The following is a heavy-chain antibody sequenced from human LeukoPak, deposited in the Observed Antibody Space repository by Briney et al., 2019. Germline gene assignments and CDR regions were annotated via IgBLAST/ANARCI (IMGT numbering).Heavy chain of an antibody. CDR3: AKKINYFYPSAIDY. J-gene: IGHJ4*02. CDR2: ISDIGSKT. D-gene: IGHD3-3*01. V-gene: IGHV3-11*03. CDR1: GFIFSDHY. Sequence: GGSLRLSCGTSGFIFSDHYMNWVRQAPGKGLEWVSYISDIGSKTNYADSVKGRFTISRDNAKNSLYLQMNSLRDEDTAVYFCAKKINYFYPSAIDYWGQGTLVTVSS.